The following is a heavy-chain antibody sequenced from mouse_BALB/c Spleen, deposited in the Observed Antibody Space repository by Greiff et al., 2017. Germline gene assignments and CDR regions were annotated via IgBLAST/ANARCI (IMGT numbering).Heavy chain of an antibody. D-gene: IGHD1-1*01. CDR1: GFSLTSYS. J-gene: IGHJ4*01. CDR2: IWSGGST. CDR3: ARLITTVVAGGAMDY. Sequence: VMLVESGPGLVQPSQSLSITCTVSGFSLTSYSVHWVRQSPGKGLEWLGVIWSGGSTDYNAAFISRLSISKDNSKSQVFFKMNSLQADDTAIYYCARLITTVVAGGAMDYWGQGTSVTVSS. V-gene: IGHV2-4-1*01.